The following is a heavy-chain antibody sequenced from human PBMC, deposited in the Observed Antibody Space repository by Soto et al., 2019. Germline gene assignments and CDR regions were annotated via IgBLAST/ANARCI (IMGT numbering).Heavy chain of an antibody. J-gene: IGHJ4*02. CDR1: GDSFSSADYK. CDR3: ARRSDYVAFDY. V-gene: IGHV4-30-4*01. D-gene: IGHD4-17*01. Sequence: QVQLQESGPGLVKPSQTLSLTCTVSGDSFSSADYKWSWIRQPPGKGLEWIGYIYYSGYTYNNPSLKSRLNMSVDTSKNQFFLKLSSVTAADTAVYYCARRSDYVAFDYWGQGTLVTVS. CDR2: IYYSGYT.